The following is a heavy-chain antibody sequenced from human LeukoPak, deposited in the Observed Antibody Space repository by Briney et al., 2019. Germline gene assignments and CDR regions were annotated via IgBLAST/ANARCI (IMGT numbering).Heavy chain of an antibody. V-gene: IGHV3-7*04. CDR1: GFTFRSYV. J-gene: IGHJ4*02. D-gene: IGHD1-26*01. CDR3: ARDLGYYRADY. CDR2: IKGDGSDN. Sequence: GGSLRLSCAASGFTFRSYVMTWVRQAPGKGLEWVANIKGDGSDNHYVDSVRGRFTISRDNAKNSLYLQMNSLRAEDTAVYYCARDLGYYRADYWGQGTLVTVSS.